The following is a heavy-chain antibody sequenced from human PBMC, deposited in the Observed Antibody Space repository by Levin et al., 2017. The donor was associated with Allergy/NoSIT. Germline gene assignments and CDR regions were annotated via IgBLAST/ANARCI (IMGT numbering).Heavy chain of an antibody. CDR3: VKRNTYNTGPMDY. CDR1: GFTFSNYA. V-gene: IGHV3-23*01. Sequence: GGSLRLSCTASGFTFSNYAMSWVRQAPGKGLEWVSTFTGNSGRAYYTDSVKGRFTISRDNSQNTLFLQMNSLRAEDTAMYYCVKRNTYNTGPMDYWGRGTLVTVSS. D-gene: IGHD5-24*01. J-gene: IGHJ4*02. CDR2: FTGNSGRA.